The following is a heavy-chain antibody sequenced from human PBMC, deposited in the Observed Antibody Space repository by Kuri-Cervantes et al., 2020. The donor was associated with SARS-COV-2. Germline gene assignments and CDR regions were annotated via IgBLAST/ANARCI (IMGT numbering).Heavy chain of an antibody. CDR3: ATPHRLYCTNGVCNGGYWFDP. Sequence: ASVKVSCKASGYTFTSYAMHWVRQAPGQRLEWMGWSNAGNGNTKYSQEFQGRVTITRDTSASTAYMELSSLRSEDTAVYYCATPHRLYCTNGVCNGGYWFDPWGQGTLVTVSS. V-gene: IGHV1-3*02. D-gene: IGHD2-8*01. CDR2: SNAGNGNT. J-gene: IGHJ5*02. CDR1: GYTFTSYA.